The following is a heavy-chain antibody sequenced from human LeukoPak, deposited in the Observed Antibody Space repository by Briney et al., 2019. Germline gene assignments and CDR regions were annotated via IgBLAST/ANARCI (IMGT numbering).Heavy chain of an antibody. V-gene: IGHV1-69*05. J-gene: IGHJ4*02. CDR3: ARDSYSSLAY. CDR2: IIPMFGTS. CDR1: GGNFISYA. Sequence: AASVKVSCKASGGNFISYAVSWVRQAPGQGLEWMGGIIPMFGTSNYAQRFQGRVTITTDESTTTAYMELSSLSSEDTAVYYCARDSYSSLAYWGQGTLVTVSS. D-gene: IGHD3-10*01.